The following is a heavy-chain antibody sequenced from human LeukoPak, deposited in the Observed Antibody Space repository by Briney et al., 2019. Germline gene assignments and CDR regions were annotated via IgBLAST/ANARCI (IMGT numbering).Heavy chain of an antibody. CDR2: VYYSGST. V-gene: IGHV4-59*01. J-gene: IGHJ4*02. D-gene: IGHD5-24*01. CDR3: ARERRDGYKVYFDY. CDR1: GGSISNYY. Sequence: SETLSLTCTVSGGSISNYYWSWIRQPPGKGLEWIGYVYYSGSTNYNPSLKSRVTISVDTSKNQFSLRLSSVTAADTAVYYCARERRDGYKVYFDYWGQGTWSPSPQ.